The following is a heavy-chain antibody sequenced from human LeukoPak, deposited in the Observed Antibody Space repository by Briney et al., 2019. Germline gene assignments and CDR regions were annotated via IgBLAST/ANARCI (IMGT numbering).Heavy chain of an antibody. J-gene: IGHJ5*02. V-gene: IGHV1-8*03. Sequence: AASVKVSCKASGYTFTSYDINWVRQATGQGLEWMGWMNPNSGKTGYAQKFQGRVTITRNTSISTAYMELSSLRSEDTAVYYCARAPRITMVRGVIYWFDPWGQGTLVTVSS. CDR3: ARAPRITMVRGVIYWFDP. CDR2: MNPNSGKT. D-gene: IGHD3-10*01. CDR1: GYTFTSYD.